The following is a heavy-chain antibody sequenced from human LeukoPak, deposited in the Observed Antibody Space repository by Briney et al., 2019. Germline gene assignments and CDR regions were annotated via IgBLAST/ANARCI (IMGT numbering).Heavy chain of an antibody. CDR3: ARDGITIVRGVIIKPPYFDY. J-gene: IGHJ4*02. CDR1: GGSFSGYY. V-gene: IGHV4-34*01. D-gene: IGHD3-10*01. Sequence: SETLSLTCAVYGGSFSGYYWSWIRQPPGKGLEWIGEINHSGSTNYNPSLKSRVTISVDTSKNQFSLKLSSVTAADTAVYYCARDGITIVRGVIIKPPYFDYWGQGTLVTVSS. CDR2: INHSGST.